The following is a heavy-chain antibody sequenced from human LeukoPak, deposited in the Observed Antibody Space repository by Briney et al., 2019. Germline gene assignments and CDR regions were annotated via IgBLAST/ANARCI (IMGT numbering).Heavy chain of an antibody. D-gene: IGHD2-15*01. Sequence: GASVKVSCKASGYTFTSYGISWVRQAPGQGPEWMGWISAYNGNTNYAQKLQGRVTMTIDTSTSTAYMELRSLRSDDTAVYYCARDLVCSGGSCYGRRRFDPWGQGTLVTVSS. V-gene: IGHV1-18*01. CDR3: ARDLVCSGGSCYGRRRFDP. CDR1: GYTFTSYG. J-gene: IGHJ5*02. CDR2: ISAYNGNT.